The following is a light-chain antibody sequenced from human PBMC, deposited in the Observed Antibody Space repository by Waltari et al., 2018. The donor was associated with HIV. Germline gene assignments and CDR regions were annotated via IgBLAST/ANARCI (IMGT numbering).Light chain of an antibody. CDR2: NDA. CDR3: QMWDSRTDHWV. CDR1: AIGSEN. J-gene: IGLJ3*02. V-gene: IGLV3-21*04. Sequence: SYVLTQPPSESVAPGQTARISCGGNAIGSENVQWYQQKPGQAPIMVIYNDADRPSGIPDRVSGSNSGNTATLTITRVEAGDEADYYCQMWDSRTDHWVFGGGTQLTVL.